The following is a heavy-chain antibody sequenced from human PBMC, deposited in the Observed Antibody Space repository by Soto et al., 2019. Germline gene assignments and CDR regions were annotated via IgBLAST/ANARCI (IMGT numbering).Heavy chain of an antibody. Sequence: QVQLQQWGAGLLKPSETLSLTCAVYGGSFSGYYWSWIRQPPGKGLEWIGEINHSGSTNYNPSLKRRVTIQVDTPKNQFPQKLSSVPAADTAVYYCSGPSRGYSYGQNPREDYWGQGTLVPVSS. CDR3: SGPSRGYSYGQNPREDY. J-gene: IGHJ4*02. CDR1: GGSFSGYY. D-gene: IGHD5-18*01. CDR2: INHSGST. V-gene: IGHV4-34*01.